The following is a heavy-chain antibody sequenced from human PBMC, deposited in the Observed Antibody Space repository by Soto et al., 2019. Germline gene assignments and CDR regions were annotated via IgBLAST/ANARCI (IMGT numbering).Heavy chain of an antibody. J-gene: IGHJ6*03. CDR1: GGSISSSSYY. CDR3: ARHFFCGGSCYPGWYYYYYYYMDV. CDR2: IYYNGST. V-gene: IGHV4-39*01. Sequence: SETLSLTCTVSGGSISSSSYYWGWIRQPPGKGLEWIGSIYYNGSTYYNPSLKFRVIISVDTSKNHFSLKLIFGTAADTVLYYCARHFFCGGSCYPGWYYYYYYYMDVWGKGTRVTVSS. D-gene: IGHD2-15*01.